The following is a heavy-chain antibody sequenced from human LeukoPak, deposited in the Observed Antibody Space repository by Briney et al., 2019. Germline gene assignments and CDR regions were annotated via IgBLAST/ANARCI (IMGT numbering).Heavy chain of an antibody. CDR1: GGTFSSYA. CDR3: ARDWRTTVTNYGMDV. J-gene: IGHJ6*02. Sequence: SVKVSCKASGGTFSSYAISWVRQAPGQGLEWMGGIIPIFGTANYAQKCQGRVTITADESTSTAYMELSSLRSEDTAVYYCARDWRTTVTNYGMDVWGQGTTVTVSS. D-gene: IGHD4-17*01. CDR2: IIPIFGTA. V-gene: IGHV1-69*13.